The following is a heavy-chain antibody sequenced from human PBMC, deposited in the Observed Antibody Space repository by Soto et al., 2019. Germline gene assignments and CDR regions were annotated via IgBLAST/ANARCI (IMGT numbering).Heavy chain of an antibody. CDR3: AHSSYYDFWSGPRPRAFDI. D-gene: IGHD3-3*01. CDR2: IYWDDDK. J-gene: IGHJ3*02. Sequence: QITLKESGPTLVKPTQTLTLTCTFSGFSLSTSGVGVGWIRQPPGKALEWLALIYWDDDKRYSPSLKSRLTITKDTSKNQVVLTMSNMDPVDTATYYCAHSSYYDFWSGPRPRAFDIWGQGTMVTVSS. CDR1: GFSLSTSGVG. V-gene: IGHV2-5*02.